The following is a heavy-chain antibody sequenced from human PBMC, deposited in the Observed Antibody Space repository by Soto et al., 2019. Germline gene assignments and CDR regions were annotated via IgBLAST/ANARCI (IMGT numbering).Heavy chain of an antibody. CDR3: AKDGYYYYYGMDV. J-gene: IGHJ6*02. Sequence: GGSLRLSCAASGFTFSSYAMSWVRQAPGKGLEWVSAISGSGGSTYYADSVKGRFTISRDNSKNTLCLQMNSLRAEDTAVYYCAKDGYYYYYGMDVWGQGTTVTVSS. V-gene: IGHV3-23*01. CDR1: GFTFSSYA. CDR2: ISGSGGST.